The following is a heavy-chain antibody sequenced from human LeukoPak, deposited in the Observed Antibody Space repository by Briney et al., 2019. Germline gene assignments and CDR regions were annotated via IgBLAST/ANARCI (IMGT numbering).Heavy chain of an antibody. V-gene: IGHV3-23*01. Sequence: GGSLRLSCVASGFTFSSYGMSWVRQAPGKGLEWVSSLNGGGDTTYYADSVKGRFTISRDNSKNTLYLQMNSLRAEDTAVYYCTRRLAANNPFDYWGQGTLVTVSS. J-gene: IGHJ4*02. CDR1: GFTFSSYG. D-gene: IGHD1/OR15-1a*01. CDR3: TRRLAANNPFDY. CDR2: LNGGGDTT.